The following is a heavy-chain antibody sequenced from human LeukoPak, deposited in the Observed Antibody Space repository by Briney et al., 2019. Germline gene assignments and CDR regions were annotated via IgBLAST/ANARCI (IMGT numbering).Heavy chain of an antibody. CDR1: GGSISSSSYY. D-gene: IGHD2-8*02. CDR2: IYYSGST. Sequence: PSETLSLTCTVSGGSISSSSYYWGWIRQPPGKGLEWIGSIYYSGSTYYNPSLKSRVTISVDTSKTQFSLKLSSVTAADTAVYYCARSTGGTRRLDYWGQGTLVTVSS. CDR3: ARSTGGTRRLDY. J-gene: IGHJ4*02. V-gene: IGHV4-39*01.